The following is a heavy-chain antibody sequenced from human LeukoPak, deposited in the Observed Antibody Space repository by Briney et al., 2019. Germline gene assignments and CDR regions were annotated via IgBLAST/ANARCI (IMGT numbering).Heavy chain of an antibody. D-gene: IGHD6-6*01. V-gene: IGHV1-2*02. Sequence: ASVKVSCKASGGTFTGYYMHWVRQAPGQGLEWMGWINPNSGGTNYAQKFQGRVTMTRDTSISTAYMELSRLRSDDTAVYYCASSSSAYDAFDIWGQGTMVTVSS. J-gene: IGHJ3*02. CDR2: INPNSGGT. CDR1: GGTFTGYY. CDR3: ASSSSAYDAFDI.